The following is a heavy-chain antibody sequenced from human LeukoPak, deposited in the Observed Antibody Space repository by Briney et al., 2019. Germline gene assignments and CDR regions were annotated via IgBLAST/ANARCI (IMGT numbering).Heavy chain of an antibody. Sequence: GGSLRLSCAASGFTVSSNHMSWVRQAPGKGLEWVSVIYSGGSTYYADSVKGRFTISRDNSKNTLYLQMNSLRAEDTAVYYCARDRSGISFFDYWGQGTLVTVSS. CDR3: ARDRSGISFFDY. J-gene: IGHJ4*02. CDR1: GFTVSSNH. V-gene: IGHV3-53*01. CDR2: IYSGGST. D-gene: IGHD2/OR15-2a*01.